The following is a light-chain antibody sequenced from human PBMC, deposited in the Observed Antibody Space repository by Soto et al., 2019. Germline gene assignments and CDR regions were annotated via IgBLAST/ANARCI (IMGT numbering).Light chain of an antibody. CDR2: AAS. CDR3: QHRINWPLT. V-gene: IGKV3D-20*02. CDR1: QSISSSY. J-gene: IGKJ4*01. Sequence: EIVLTQSPGTLSLSPGEGGTLSCRASQSISSSYLAWYQQKPGQSPRLLIYAASSRATGIPDRFSGCGSGTDFTLTISRLEPEDFAVYYCQHRINWPLTFGGGTKVEIK.